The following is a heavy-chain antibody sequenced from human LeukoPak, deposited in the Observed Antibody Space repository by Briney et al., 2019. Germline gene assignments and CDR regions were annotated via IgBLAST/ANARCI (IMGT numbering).Heavy chain of an antibody. CDR3: ATLRRSGWYIGD. V-gene: IGHV1-2*02. CDR1: GYTFTGYF. D-gene: IGHD6-19*01. J-gene: IGHJ4*02. CDR2: INPNDGGT. Sequence: ASVKVSCKASGYTFTGYFMHWVRQAPGRGLEWMGWINPNDGGTNYAQKFQGRVTMTRDTSISTAYMELSSLRSDDTAMYYCATLRRSGWYIGDWGQGTLVTVSS.